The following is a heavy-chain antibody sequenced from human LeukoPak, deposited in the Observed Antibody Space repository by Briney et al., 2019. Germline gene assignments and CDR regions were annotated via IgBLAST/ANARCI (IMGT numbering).Heavy chain of an antibody. CDR1: GFTFSRYA. D-gene: IGHD5-24*01. CDR3: AKEGEMATTAAYFDD. V-gene: IGHV3-23*01. CDR2: ISGSGGYT. J-gene: IGHJ4*02. Sequence: GGSLRLSCAASGFTFSRYAMSWVRQAPGKGLEWVSTISGSGGYTYSADSVKGRFTISRDNSKNTLYLQMHSLRAEDTAVYYCAKEGEMATTAAYFDDWGQGALVTVSS.